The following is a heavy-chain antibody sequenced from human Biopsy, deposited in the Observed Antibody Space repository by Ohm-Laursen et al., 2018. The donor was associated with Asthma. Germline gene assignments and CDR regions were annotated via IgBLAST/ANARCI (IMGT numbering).Heavy chain of an antibody. CDR1: GFSFNSYG. J-gene: IGHJ3*02. D-gene: IGHD3-3*01. CDR2: MSFDGRQT. V-gene: IGHV3-30*18. Sequence: SLRLSCAALGFSFNSYGMHWVRQAPGKGLEWVAVMSFDGRQTYYADSVKGRFTISRDNSKNTLYLQMNSLRAEDTAVYYCAKERYYDFWSGYPIWGQGTMVTVSS. CDR3: AKERYYDFWSGYPI.